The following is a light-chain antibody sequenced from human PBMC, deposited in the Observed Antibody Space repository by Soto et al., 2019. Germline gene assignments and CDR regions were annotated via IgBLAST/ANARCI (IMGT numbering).Light chain of an antibody. CDR2: AAS. J-gene: IGKJ2*01. V-gene: IGKV1-27*01. CDR1: QGISNY. Sequence: DIQMTQSPSSLSASVGDRATITCRASQGISNYLAWYQQKPGKVPKLLIYAASTLHSGVPSRFSGSGSGSDFTLTISSLQPEDVATYYCQKYNSAPPGYTFGQGTKLEIK. CDR3: QKYNSAPPGYT.